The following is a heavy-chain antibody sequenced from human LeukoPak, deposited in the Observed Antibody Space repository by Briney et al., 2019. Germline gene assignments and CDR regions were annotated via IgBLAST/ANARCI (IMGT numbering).Heavy chain of an antibody. J-gene: IGHJ4*02. Sequence: GGSLRLSCAASGFTFSDYYMSWIRQAPGKGLEWVSYISSSSSYTNYADSVKGRFTISRDNAKNSLYLQMNSLRAADTAVYYCARHSGYDFYYFDYWGQGTLVTVSS. V-gene: IGHV3-11*06. CDR3: ARHSGYDFYYFDY. CDR1: GFTFSDYY. CDR2: ISSSSSYT. D-gene: IGHD5-12*01.